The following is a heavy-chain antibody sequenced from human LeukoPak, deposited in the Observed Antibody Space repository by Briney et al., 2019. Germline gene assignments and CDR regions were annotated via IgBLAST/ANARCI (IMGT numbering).Heavy chain of an antibody. D-gene: IGHD1-20*01. Sequence: TGGSLRLSCAASGFTFSTYTMNWVRQTPGKGLEWVGRIKSKTDGGTTDYAAPVKGRFTISRDDSKNTLYLQMNSLKTEDTAVYYFTTSQSISPYNWVYEGWFDPWGQGTLVTVSS. CDR3: TTSQSISPYNWVYEGWFDP. CDR2: IKSKTDGGTT. V-gene: IGHV3-15*01. CDR1: GFTFSTYT. J-gene: IGHJ5*02.